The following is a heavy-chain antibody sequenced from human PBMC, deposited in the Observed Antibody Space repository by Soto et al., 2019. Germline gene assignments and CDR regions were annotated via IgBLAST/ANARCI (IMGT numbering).Heavy chain of an antibody. CDR3: ARKSKQLVPFDY. Sequence: QVQLQESGPGLVKPSGTLSLTCAVSGGSISSSNWWRWVRQPPGKGLEWIGGIYHSGSTTYNPSLKRRVTISVDKSKNQFSLKLSSVTAADTAVYSCARKSKQLVPFDYWGQGTLVTVSS. CDR2: IYHSGST. V-gene: IGHV4-4*02. J-gene: IGHJ4*02. D-gene: IGHD6-13*01. CDR1: GGSISSSNW.